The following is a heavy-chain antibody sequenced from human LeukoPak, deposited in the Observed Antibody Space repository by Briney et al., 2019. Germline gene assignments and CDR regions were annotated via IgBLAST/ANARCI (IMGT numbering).Heavy chain of an antibody. J-gene: IGHJ3*02. D-gene: IGHD3-16*01. Sequence: PGGSLRLSCAASGFTFSSYSMNWVRQAPGKGLEWVSSISSSSSYIYYSDSVKGRFTISRDNAKNSLYLQMNSLRAEDTAVYYCATYYGLDAFEIWGQGALVTVSS. V-gene: IGHV3-21*01. CDR2: ISSSSSYI. CDR3: ATYYGLDAFEI. CDR1: GFTFSSYS.